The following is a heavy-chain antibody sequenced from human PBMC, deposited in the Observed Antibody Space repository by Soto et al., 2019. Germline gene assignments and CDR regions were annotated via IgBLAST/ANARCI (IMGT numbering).Heavy chain of an antibody. Sequence: QITLKESGPTLVKPTQTLTLTCTCSGFSLSTSGVGVGWIRQPPGKALEWLALIYWDDDKRYSPSLKSRLTITKDTSKNQVVRTMTNMDTVDTATYDCAHSLRHSWGSRGAFDYWGQGTLVTVAS. CDR1: GFSLSTSGVG. D-gene: IGHD6-13*01. CDR2: IYWDDDK. CDR3: AHSLRHSWGSRGAFDY. V-gene: IGHV2-5*02. J-gene: IGHJ4*02.